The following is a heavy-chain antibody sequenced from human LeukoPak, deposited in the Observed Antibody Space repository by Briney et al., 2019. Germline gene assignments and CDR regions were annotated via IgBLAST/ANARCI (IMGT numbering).Heavy chain of an antibody. CDR1: GFSISGGYY. CDR3: VRDFDY. J-gene: IGHJ4*02. V-gene: IGHV4-38-2*02. CDR2: IYHSGNT. Sequence: SETLSLTCSVSGFSISGGYYWGWIRQPPGKGLEWLGSIYHSGNTDYNPSLKSRVTISVDTAKNKFSLRLSSVTAADTAMYYCVRDFDYWGQGALVTVSS.